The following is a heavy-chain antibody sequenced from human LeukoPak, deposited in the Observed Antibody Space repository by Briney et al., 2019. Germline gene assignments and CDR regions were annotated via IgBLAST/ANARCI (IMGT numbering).Heavy chain of an antibody. CDR2: IKQDGSET. CDR3: ARDLSLDS. CDR1: GFTFSSYW. J-gene: IGHJ4*02. V-gene: IGHV3-7*01. Sequence: GGSLRLSCSASGFTFSSYWINWVRQAPGKGLEWVANIKQDGSETYYGDSVKGRFTVSRDNAKNSPYLQMNSLRAEDTAVYYCARDLSLDSWGQGTLVTVSS.